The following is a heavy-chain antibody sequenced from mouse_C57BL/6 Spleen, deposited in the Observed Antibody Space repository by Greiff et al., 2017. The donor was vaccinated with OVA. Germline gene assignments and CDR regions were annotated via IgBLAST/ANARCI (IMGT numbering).Heavy chain of an antibody. CDR3: TADYYGSSYGLGY. CDR1: GFTFSSYA. D-gene: IGHD1-1*01. V-gene: IGHV5-9-1*02. Sequence: EVKLMESGEGLVKPGGSLKLSCAASGFTFSSYAMSWVRQTPEKRLEWVAYISSGGDYIYYADTVKGRFTISRDNARNTLYLQMSSLKSEDTAMDYCTADYYGSSYGLGYWGQGTTLTVAS. CDR2: ISSGGDYI. J-gene: IGHJ2*01.